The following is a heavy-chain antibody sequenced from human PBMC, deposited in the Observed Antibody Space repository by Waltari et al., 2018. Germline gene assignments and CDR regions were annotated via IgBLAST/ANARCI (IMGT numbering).Heavy chain of an antibody. Sequence: QVQLVQSGAEVKKPGASVKVSCKASGYTFTSYYMHWVRQAPGQGLEWMGIINPSGGSTSYAQKFQGRVTMTRDTSTSTVYMELSSLGSEDTAVYYCARGEGSGSEHNWFDPWGQGTLVTVSS. CDR2: INPSGGST. CDR3: ARGEGSGSEHNWFDP. V-gene: IGHV1-46*01. J-gene: IGHJ5*02. D-gene: IGHD3-22*01. CDR1: GYTFTSYY.